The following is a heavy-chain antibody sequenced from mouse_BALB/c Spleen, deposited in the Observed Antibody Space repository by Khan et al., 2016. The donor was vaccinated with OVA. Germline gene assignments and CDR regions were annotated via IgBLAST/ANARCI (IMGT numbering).Heavy chain of an antibody. V-gene: IGHV9-3*02. CDR1: GYTFTNYG. Sequence: QIQLVQSGPELKKPGETVKISCKASGYTFTNYGMNWVKQAPGKGLKWMGWINTNTGEPTYAEEFKGRVAFSLETSASTAYLQINNLKNEDTATYFCARSRWLLPALDNWGQGTSVTVSS. CDR2: INTNTGEP. CDR3: ARSRWLLPALDN. D-gene: IGHD2-3*01. J-gene: IGHJ4*01.